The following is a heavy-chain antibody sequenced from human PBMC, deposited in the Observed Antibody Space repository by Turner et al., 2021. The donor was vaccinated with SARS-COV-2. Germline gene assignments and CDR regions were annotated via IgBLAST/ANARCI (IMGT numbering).Heavy chain of an antibody. CDR2: FDPEDGET. V-gene: IGHV1-24*01. D-gene: IGHD2-2*01. CDR1: GYTLTELS. Sequence: QVQLVQSGAEVKKPGASVKVSCQLSGYTLTELSMYWVRQAPGKGLEWMGGFDPEDGETIYAQKFQGRVTMTEDTSTDTAYMELSSLRSEDTTVYYCATGYQLRVNWFDPWGQGTLVTVSS. J-gene: IGHJ5*02. CDR3: ATGYQLRVNWFDP.